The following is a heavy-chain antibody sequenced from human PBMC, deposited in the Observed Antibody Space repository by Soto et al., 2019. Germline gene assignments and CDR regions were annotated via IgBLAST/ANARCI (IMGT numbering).Heavy chain of an antibody. CDR3: AKIGSSG. D-gene: IGHD6-19*01. J-gene: IGHJ4*02. V-gene: IGHV3-23*01. CDR2: LSGSGATT. CDR1: GFTFRNYA. Sequence: DVQLLESGGGLVQPGGSLRLSCAASGFTFRNYAMSWVRQAPGKGLEWVASLSGSGATTDYADSVQGRFIISRDNSQNTLFLKMSSLRDEDTAVYYCAKIGSSGWGQGTPVTVSS.